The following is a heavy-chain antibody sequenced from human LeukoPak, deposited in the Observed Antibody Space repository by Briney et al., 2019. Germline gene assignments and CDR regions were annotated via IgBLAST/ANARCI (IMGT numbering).Heavy chain of an antibody. J-gene: IGHJ4*02. V-gene: IGHV3-9*01. D-gene: IGHD3-22*01. CDR1: GFTFDDYA. Sequence: PGGSLRLSCAASGFTFDDYAMHWVRQAPGKGLEWVSGISWNSGSIGYADSVKGRFTISRDNAKNSLYLQMNSLRAEDTALYHCARRGDSSGYYYYFDYWGQGTLVTVSS. CDR3: ARRGDSSGYYYYFDY. CDR2: ISWNSGSI.